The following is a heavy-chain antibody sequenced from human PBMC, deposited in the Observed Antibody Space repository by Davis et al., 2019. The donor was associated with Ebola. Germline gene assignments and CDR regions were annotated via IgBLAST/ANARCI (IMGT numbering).Heavy chain of an antibody. Sequence: GESLKISCAASGFTFSSYAMHWVRQAPGKGLEWVAVISYDGSNKYYADSVKGRFTISRDNSKNTLYLQMNSLRAEDTAVYYCARDDGDIVLMVYADAFDIWGQGTMVTVSS. V-gene: IGHV3-30*04. CDR1: GFTFSSYA. D-gene: IGHD2-8*01. CDR3: ARDDGDIVLMVYADAFDI. CDR2: ISYDGSNK. J-gene: IGHJ3*02.